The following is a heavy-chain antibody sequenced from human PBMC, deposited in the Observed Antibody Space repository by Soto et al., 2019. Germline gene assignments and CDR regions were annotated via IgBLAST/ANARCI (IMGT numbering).Heavy chain of an antibody. Sequence: GGSLRLSCAASGFTFSSYAMSWVRQAPGKGLEWVSAISGSGGSTYYADSVKGRFTISRDNSKNTLYLQMNSLRAEDTAVYYCAKHKRRTPYNWSDPWGQGTLVTVSS. J-gene: IGHJ5*02. CDR3: AKHKRRTPYNWSDP. V-gene: IGHV3-23*01. D-gene: IGHD2-15*01. CDR2: ISGSGGST. CDR1: GFTFSSYA.